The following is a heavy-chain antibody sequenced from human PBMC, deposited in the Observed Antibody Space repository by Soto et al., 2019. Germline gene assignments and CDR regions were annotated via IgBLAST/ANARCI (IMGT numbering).Heavy chain of an antibody. CDR2: IIPIFGTA. V-gene: IGHV1-69*13. D-gene: IGHD2-15*01. CDR1: GGTFSSYA. Sequence: SVKVSCKASGGTFSSYAISWVRQAPGQGLEWMGGIIPIFGTANYAQKFQGRVTITGDDSTSTAYMELSSLRSEDTAVYYCARVELGYCSSGSCYFAPLDVWGKGTTVTVSS. CDR3: ARVELGYCSSGSCYFAPLDV. J-gene: IGHJ6*04.